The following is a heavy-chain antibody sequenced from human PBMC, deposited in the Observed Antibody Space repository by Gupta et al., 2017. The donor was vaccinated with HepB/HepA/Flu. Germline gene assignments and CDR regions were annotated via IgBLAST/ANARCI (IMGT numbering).Heavy chain of an antibody. V-gene: IGHV3-11*04. CDR3: AREGYYYDSSGYYGWFDP. D-gene: IGHD3-22*01. CDR1: GFTFSDYY. CDR2: ISSSGSTI. J-gene: IGHJ5*02. Sequence: QVQLVESGGGLVKPGGSLRLSCAASGFTFSDYYMSWIRQAPGKGLEWVSYISSSGSTIYYADSVKGRVTISRDNAKNSLYRQMNSLRAEDTAVYDCAREGYYYDSSGYYGWFDPWGHGTLVTVSS.